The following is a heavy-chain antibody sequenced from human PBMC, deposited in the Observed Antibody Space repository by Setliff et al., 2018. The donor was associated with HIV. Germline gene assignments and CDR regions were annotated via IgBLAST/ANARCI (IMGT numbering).Heavy chain of an antibody. J-gene: IGHJ3*02. CDR1: GGSISSDSYY. CDR3: ARATPGYNYGSRHAFDI. D-gene: IGHD5-18*01. CDR2: IYMSGSA. Sequence: PSETLSLTCTVSGGSISSDSYYWSWIRQPAGKGLEWIGHIYMSGSANYNPSLKSRVTISVDKSKNQFSLKLSSVTAADTAVYYCARATPGYNYGSRHAFDIWGQGTKVTVSS. V-gene: IGHV4-61*09.